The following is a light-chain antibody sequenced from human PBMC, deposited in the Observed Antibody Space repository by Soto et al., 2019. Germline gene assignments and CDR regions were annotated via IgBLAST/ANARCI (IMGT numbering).Light chain of an antibody. J-gene: IGLJ1*01. Sequence: ALTQPASVSGSPGQSITISCTGTSSDVGAYNYVSWYQHHPGKAPKLIIYDVSDRPSGVSNRFSASKSGSTASLTISGLQAEDEADYYCSSYTSSNTEVFGTGTKLTVL. CDR1: SSDVGAYNY. CDR3: SSYTSSNTEV. CDR2: DVS. V-gene: IGLV2-14*03.